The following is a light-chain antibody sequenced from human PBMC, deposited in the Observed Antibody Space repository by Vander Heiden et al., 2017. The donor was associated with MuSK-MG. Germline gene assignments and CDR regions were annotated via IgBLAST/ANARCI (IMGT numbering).Light chain of an antibody. CDR3: AAWDDSLNVWV. Sequence: QSVLPQPPSASGTPGQRVTISCSGSSTNIGSNTVNWYQQLPGTAPKLLIYRNNQRPSGVPDRFSGSKSGTSASLAISGLHSEDEADYYWAAWDDSLNVWVFGGGTKLTVL. CDR1: STNIGSNT. CDR2: RNN. V-gene: IGLV1-44*01. J-gene: IGLJ3*02.